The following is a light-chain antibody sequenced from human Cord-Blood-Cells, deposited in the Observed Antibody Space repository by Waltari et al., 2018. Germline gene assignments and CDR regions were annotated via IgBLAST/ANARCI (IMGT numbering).Light chain of an antibody. Sequence: QSALPQPAPVSGSLGQSITIPCPGTSSNVGSFTLFSWYQKHPGKAPKPMIFEGSKRPSGFSNRFAGSKSGNTASLTISGLQAEDEADYYCCSYAGSSGVVFGGGTKLTVL. V-gene: IGLV2-23*01. CDR1: SSNVGSFTL. J-gene: IGLJ2*01. CDR2: EGS. CDR3: CSYAGSSGVV.